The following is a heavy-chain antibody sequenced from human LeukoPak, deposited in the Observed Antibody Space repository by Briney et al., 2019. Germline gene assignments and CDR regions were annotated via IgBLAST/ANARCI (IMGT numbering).Heavy chain of an antibody. Sequence: GRSLRLSCAASGFTFNDYGMHWVRQAPGKGLEWVAVISYDGSNKYYVDSVKGLFTISRDNSKNTLYLQMNSLRAEDTAVYYCARGITSNDAFDIWGQGTMVTVFS. CDR1: GFTFNDYG. J-gene: IGHJ3*02. V-gene: IGHV3-30*03. CDR3: ARGITSNDAFDI. CDR2: ISYDGSNK. D-gene: IGHD3-10*01.